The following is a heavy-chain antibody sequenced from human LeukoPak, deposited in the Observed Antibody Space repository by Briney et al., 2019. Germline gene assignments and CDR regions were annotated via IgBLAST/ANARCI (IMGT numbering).Heavy chain of an antibody. V-gene: IGHV1-2*02. Sequence: GSVNDSCMASLYTLTDYYMHEVRQAPARGVEWMGGINHNSGGTNYAQKFQGRVTMTRDTSISTAYMELSRLRSDDTAVYYCERVMDRRDRLRVGYWGQGTLVTVSS. J-gene: IGHJ4*02. CDR1: LYTLTDYY. CDR3: ERVMDRRDRLRVGY. D-gene: IGHD4-17*01. CDR2: INHNSGGT.